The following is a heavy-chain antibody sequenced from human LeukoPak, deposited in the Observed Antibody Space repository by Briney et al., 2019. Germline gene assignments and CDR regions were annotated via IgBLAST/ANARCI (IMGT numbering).Heavy chain of an antibody. D-gene: IGHD3-10*01. Sequence: SETLSLTCAVYGGSFSGYYWSWIRQPPGKGLEWIGEINHSGSTNYNPSLKSRVTISVDTSKNQFSLKLSSVTAADTAVYYCARDPHYYGSGGYKAAWGQGTLVTVSS. CDR3: ARDPHYYGSGGYKAA. V-gene: IGHV4-34*01. CDR2: INHSGST. J-gene: IGHJ5*02. CDR1: GGSFSGYY.